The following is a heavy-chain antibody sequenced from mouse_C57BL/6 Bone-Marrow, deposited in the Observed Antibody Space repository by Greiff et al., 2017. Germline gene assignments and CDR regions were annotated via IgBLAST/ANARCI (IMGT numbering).Heavy chain of an antibody. CDR2: IRNKANGYTT. CDR1: GFTFTDYY. V-gene: IGHV7-3*01. D-gene: IGHD6-1*01. J-gene: IGHJ4*01. Sequence: EVMLVESGGGLVQPGGSLSLSCAASGFTFTDYYMSWVRQPPGKALEWLGFIRNKANGYTTEYSASVKGRFTISRANSQSILYLQMTALRAEDSATYYGARSLWRMDYWGQGTSVTVSA. CDR3: ARSLWRMDY.